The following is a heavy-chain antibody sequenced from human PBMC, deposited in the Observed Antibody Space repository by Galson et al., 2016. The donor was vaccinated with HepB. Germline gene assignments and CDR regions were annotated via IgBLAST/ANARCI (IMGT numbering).Heavy chain of an antibody. Sequence: SLRLSCAASGFTFSSYAMSWVRQAPGKGLEWVSTTSSTSGRTYYADSVKGRFTITRDNSKNTVSLQMNSLRVEDTAVYYCAKVRGYEPPYYKDVWGTGTTVTVFS. D-gene: IGHD6-13*01. V-gene: IGHV3-23*01. J-gene: IGHJ6*03. CDR1: GFTFSSYA. CDR3: AKVRGYEPPYYKDV. CDR2: TSSTSGRT.